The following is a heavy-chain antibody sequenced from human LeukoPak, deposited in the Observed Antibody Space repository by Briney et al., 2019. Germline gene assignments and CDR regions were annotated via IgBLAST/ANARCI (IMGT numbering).Heavy chain of an antibody. CDR2: ISGSGGST. Sequence: GGSLRLSCAASGFTFSSYAMSWVRQAPGKGLEWVSAISGSGGSTYYADSVKGRFTISRDNSKNTLYLQMNSLRAEDTAVYYCARTYYYDSSWDYWGQGTLVTVSS. J-gene: IGHJ4*02. CDR1: GFTFSSYA. CDR3: ARTYYYDSSWDY. V-gene: IGHV3-23*01. D-gene: IGHD3-22*01.